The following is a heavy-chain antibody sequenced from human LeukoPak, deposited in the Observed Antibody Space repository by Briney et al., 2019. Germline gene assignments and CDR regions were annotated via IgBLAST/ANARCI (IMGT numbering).Heavy chain of an antibody. CDR1: GGSISSSSYY. CDR3: ARMSILTGYHFDY. CDR2: IYYSGST. V-gene: IGHV4-39*02. J-gene: IGHJ4*02. D-gene: IGHD3-9*01. Sequence: KASETLSLTCTVSGGSISSSSYYWGWIRQPPGKGLEWIGSIYYSGSTYYNPSLKSRVTISVDTSKNHFSLKLRSVTAADTAVYYCARMSILTGYHFDYWGQGTLVTVSS.